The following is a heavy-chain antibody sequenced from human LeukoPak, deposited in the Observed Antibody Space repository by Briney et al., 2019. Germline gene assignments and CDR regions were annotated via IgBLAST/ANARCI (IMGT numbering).Heavy chain of an antibody. CDR3: AGGLYCSSANCYFDY. CDR2: IYPGDSDT. CDR1: GYSFISYW. D-gene: IGHD2-2*01. V-gene: IGHV5-51*01. Sequence: GESLKISCKGSGYSFISYWIGWVRQMPGKGLEWMGIIYPGDSDTRYGPSFQGQASISVDKSTSTAYLQWGSLKASDTAMYYCAGGLYCSSANCYFDYWGQGTLVTVSS. J-gene: IGHJ4*02.